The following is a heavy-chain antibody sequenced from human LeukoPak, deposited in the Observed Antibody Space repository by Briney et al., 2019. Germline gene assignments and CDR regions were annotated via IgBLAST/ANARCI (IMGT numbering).Heavy chain of an antibody. D-gene: IGHD5-12*01. CDR2: IWYDGSNK. J-gene: IGHJ4*02. Sequence: PGRSLRLSCAASGFNFNNYGMHWVRQAPGKGLEGVAVIWYDGSNKYYADSVKGRFTISRDNSKNTLYLQMNSLRAEDTAVYYCAKAGYSGNFDYWGQGTLVTVSS. CDR3: AKAGYSGNFDY. V-gene: IGHV3-33*06. CDR1: GFNFNNYG.